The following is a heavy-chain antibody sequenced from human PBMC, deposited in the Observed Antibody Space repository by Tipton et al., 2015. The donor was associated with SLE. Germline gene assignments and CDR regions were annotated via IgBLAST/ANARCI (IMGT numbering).Heavy chain of an antibody. CDR1: GDSITSYY. V-gene: IGHV4-4*07. D-gene: IGHD3-10*01. CDR3: ARDVMGRTTTDRGTYQYYYYMDF. J-gene: IGHJ6*03. CDR2: VYSSGST. Sequence: TLSLTCNVSGDSITSYYWSWLRQPAGKGLEWIGRVYSSGSTIYNPSIKSRVSISVDMSKNQISLKLSSVTAADTAVYYCARDVMGRTTTDRGTYQYYYYMDFWGKGTTVTVSS.